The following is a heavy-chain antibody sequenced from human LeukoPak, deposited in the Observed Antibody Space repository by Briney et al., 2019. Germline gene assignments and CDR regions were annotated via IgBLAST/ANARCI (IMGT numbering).Heavy chain of an antibody. CDR1: GFSFSNAW. CDR3: ATIGPYSYGNYYYYMDV. CDR2: VKSKIDGGTP. V-gene: IGHV3-15*01. Sequence: GGSLRLSCATSGFSFSNAWMGWVRQLPGKGLEWVGRVKSKIDGGTPDYAAAVKGRFAISRDESKTTLYLQMNSLKSDDTGMYYCATIGPYSYGNYYYYMDVWGKGTTVIVSS. J-gene: IGHJ6*03. D-gene: IGHD5-18*01.